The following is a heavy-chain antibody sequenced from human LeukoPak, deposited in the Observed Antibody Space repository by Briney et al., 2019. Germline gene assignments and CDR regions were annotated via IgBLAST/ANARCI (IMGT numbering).Heavy chain of an antibody. J-gene: IGHJ4*02. CDR1: GFSFSSYG. Sequence: GGSLRLSCAASGFSFSSYGMSWVRQAPGKGLEWVSAISGSGGSTYYADSVRGRFTISRDNAKNSLYLQMNSLRAEDTAVYYCARSTKGNGLDYWGQGTLVTVSS. D-gene: IGHD1-1*01. CDR2: ISGSGGST. CDR3: ARSTKGNGLDY. V-gene: IGHV3-23*01.